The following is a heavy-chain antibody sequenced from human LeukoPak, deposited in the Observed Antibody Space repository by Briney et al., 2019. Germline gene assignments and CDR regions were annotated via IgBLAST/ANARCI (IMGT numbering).Heavy chain of an antibody. CDR3: ARGVAGVYFYYYVDV. D-gene: IGHD1-14*01. CDR1: GYTFTSYY. CDR2: INPSGGST. J-gene: IGHJ6*03. Sequence: ASVKVSCKTSGYTFTSYYMHWVRQAPGQGLEWMGIINPSGGSTSYAQKFQGRVTMTRDTSISTAYMELSRLRSDDTAVYYCARGVAGVYFYYYVDVWGKGTTVTVSS. V-gene: IGHV1-46*01.